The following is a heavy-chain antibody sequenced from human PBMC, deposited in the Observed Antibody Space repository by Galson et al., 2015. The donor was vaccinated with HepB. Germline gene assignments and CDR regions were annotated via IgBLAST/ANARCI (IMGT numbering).Heavy chain of an antibody. Sequence: SVKVSCKASGGTFSSYAINWVRQAPGQGLEWMGGITPLFGTAKYAQKFQGRVTITADESTSTVYMEFSSLRSEDTAIYYCAREGTVAAANPVDYWGQGTPVTVSS. J-gene: IGHJ4*02. CDR2: ITPLFGTA. CDR3: AREGTVAAANPVDY. V-gene: IGHV1-69*13. D-gene: IGHD2-2*01. CDR1: GGTFSSYA.